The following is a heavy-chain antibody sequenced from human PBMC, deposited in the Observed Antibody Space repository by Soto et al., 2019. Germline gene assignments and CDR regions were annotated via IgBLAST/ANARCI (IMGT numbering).Heavy chain of an antibody. CDR3: ARDLNYGLFDY. Sequence: EVQLVESGGGLVQPGGSLRLSCAASGFTFSSYSMNWVRQAPGKGLEWVSYISSSSSTIYYADSVKGRFTISRDNAKNPLSLQMNSLRAEDTAVYYCARDLNYGLFDYWGPRTLVTVSS. D-gene: IGHD4-17*01. V-gene: IGHV3-48*01. CDR2: ISSSSSTI. CDR1: GFTFSSYS. J-gene: IGHJ4*02.